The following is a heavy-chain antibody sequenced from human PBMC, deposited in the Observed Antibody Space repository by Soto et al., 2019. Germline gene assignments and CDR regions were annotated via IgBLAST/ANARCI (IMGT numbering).Heavy chain of an antibody. CDR1: DGSITSNN. J-gene: IGHJ6*02. Sequence: ETLSLTCAVSDGSITSNNWWSWVRQPPGKGLEWVSYISSSSSTIYYADSVKGRFTISRDNAKNSLYLQMNSLRDEDTAVYYCARPEYSSSSYGMDVWGQGTTVTVSS. D-gene: IGHD6-6*01. V-gene: IGHV3-48*02. CDR3: ARPEYSSSSYGMDV. CDR2: ISSSSSTI.